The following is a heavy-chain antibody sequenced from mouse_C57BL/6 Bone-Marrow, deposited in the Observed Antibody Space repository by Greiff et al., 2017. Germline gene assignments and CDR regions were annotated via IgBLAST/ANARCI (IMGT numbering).Heavy chain of an antibody. CDR3: TTVITTVVAYYWYFDG. V-gene: IGHV14-4*01. Sequence: EVQLQQSGAELVRPGASVKLSCTASGFNIKDDYMHWVKQRPEQGLEWIGWIDPANGDTEYASKFQGKATITADTSSNTAYLQLSSLTSEDTAVYYGTTVITTVVAYYWYFDGWGTGTTVTVSS. D-gene: IGHD1-1*01. CDR2: IDPANGDT. CDR1: GFNIKDDY. J-gene: IGHJ1*03.